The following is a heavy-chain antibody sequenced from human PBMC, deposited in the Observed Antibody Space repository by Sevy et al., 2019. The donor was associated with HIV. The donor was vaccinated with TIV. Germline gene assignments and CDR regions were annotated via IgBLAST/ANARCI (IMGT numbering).Heavy chain of an antibody. CDR2: ISYDGSNK. CDR3: AKLRAEPIDSQAKSYFDY. Sequence: GGSLRLSCAASGFTFSSYCMHWVRQAPGKGLEWVSVISYDGSNKYYAYSVKGLFTISGDNSKNTPYLQMNSRGAEETAVYYCAKLRAEPIDSQAKSYFDYWGQGTLVTVSS. CDR1: GFTFSSYC. J-gene: IGHJ4*02. D-gene: IGHD3-22*01. V-gene: IGHV3-30*18.